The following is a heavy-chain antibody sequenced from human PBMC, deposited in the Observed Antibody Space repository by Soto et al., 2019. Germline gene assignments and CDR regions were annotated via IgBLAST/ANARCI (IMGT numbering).Heavy chain of an antibody. CDR1: GGSINSGGYY. CDR2: IYPSGTT. CDR3: AREAFYGDYGWFDP. V-gene: IGHV4-31*03. D-gene: IGHD4-17*01. J-gene: IGHJ5*02. Sequence: QVQLQESGPGLVKPSQSLSLTCSVSGGSINSGGYYWSWIRQHPGKGLEWIGYIYPSGTTNYNPSLTSRITISIDTAGNHFSLKLSSVTAADTAVYYCAREAFYGDYGWFDPWGQGTLVIVSS.